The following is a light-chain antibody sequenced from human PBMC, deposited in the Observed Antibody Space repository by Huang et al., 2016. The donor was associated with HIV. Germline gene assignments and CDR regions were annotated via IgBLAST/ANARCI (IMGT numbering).Light chain of an antibody. J-gene: IGKJ1*01. CDR2: AVS. CDR1: QSVNTY. CDR3: QQTYNTPT. V-gene: IGKV1-39*01. Sequence: IQMTQSPSSLSASVGDRVTITCRASQSVNTYLSWYQQKPGKAPTLLISAVSTLQSGVPSRFSGGGSRTHFTLTISSLQPEDFATYYCQQTYNTPTFGQGTTVELK.